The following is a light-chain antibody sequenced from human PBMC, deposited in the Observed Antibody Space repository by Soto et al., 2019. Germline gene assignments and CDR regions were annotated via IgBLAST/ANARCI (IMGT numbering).Light chain of an antibody. V-gene: IGKV1-5*01. CDR2: DAS. CDR1: QSISNW. CDR3: QQYNSYPWT. Sequence: DIQMTQSPSTLSASVGDRVRITCRASQSISNWLDWYQQKPGKAPKLLIYDASSLKSGVPSRFSGSGSGTEFTLTISSLQPDDFATYYCQQYNSYPWTFGQGTKVEIK. J-gene: IGKJ1*01.